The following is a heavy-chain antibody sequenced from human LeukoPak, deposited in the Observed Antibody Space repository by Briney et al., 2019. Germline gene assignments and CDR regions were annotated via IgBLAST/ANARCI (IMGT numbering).Heavy chain of an antibody. CDR3: ARERVAVTAITFDY. J-gene: IGHJ4*02. CDR1: GYTFTGYY. CDR2: INPNSGGT. V-gene: IGHV1-2*02. Sequence: ASVKVSCKASGYTFTGYYMHWVRQAPGQGLGWMGWINPNSGGTNYAQKFQGRVTMTRDTSISTAYMELSRLRSDDTAVYYCARERVAVTAITFDYWGQGTLVTVSS. D-gene: IGHD2-21*02.